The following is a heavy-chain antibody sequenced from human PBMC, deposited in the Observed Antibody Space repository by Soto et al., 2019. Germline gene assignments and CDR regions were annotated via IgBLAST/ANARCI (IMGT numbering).Heavy chain of an antibody. J-gene: IGHJ6*02. CDR1: GYRFTGYG. CDR2: INPKSGAT. CDR3: VYYCAKSNCRGEDYFQYGLEV. V-gene: IGHV1-2*02. Sequence: SVKVSCKASGYRFTGYGLHWVRQAPGQGLQWMGWINPKSGATDYAQKFQGRVTMTREMSTNTAYLELSGLRSDDTADDTAVYYCAKSNCRGEDYFQYGLEVWRQVTTVTVS. D-gene: IGHD2-21*01.